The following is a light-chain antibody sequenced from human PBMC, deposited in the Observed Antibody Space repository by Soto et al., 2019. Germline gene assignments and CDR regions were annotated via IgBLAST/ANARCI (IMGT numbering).Light chain of an antibody. CDR2: DAS. V-gene: IGKV3-20*01. Sequence: VLTQSPGPLSLSPGERATLSCRASQTVRNNYLAWYQQKPGQAPRLLIYDASSRATGIPDRFSGGGSGTDFTLTISRLEPEDFAVYFCQQYGNTPRTFGQGTRLEI. CDR3: QQYGNTPRT. J-gene: IGKJ5*01. CDR1: QTVRNNY.